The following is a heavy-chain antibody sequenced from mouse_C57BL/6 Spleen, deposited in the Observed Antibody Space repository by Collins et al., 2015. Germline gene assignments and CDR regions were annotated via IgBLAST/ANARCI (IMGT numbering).Heavy chain of an antibody. D-gene: IGHD1-1*01. CDR1: GFSLTSYG. Sequence: QVQVKQSGPGLVQPSQSLSITCTVSGFSLTSYGVRWVRQSPGKGLEWLGVIWRGGSTDYSAAFMSRLSITKDNSKSQVFFEMNSLQADDTAIYYCAISYYGSSYGFTYWGQGTLVTVSA. CDR2: IWRGGST. V-gene: IGHV2-5*01. CDR3: AISYYGSSYGFTY. J-gene: IGHJ3*01.